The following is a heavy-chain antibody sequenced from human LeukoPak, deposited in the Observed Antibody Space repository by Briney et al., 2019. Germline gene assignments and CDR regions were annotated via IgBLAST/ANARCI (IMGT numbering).Heavy chain of an antibody. Sequence: GGSLRLSCAASGFTFSSSGMHWVRQAPGKGLEWVAVISYDGSNKYYADSVKGRFTFSRDNSKNTLYLQMNSLRAEDTAVYYCAKKGATTGDFDYWGQGTLVTVSS. J-gene: IGHJ4*02. D-gene: IGHD1-26*01. V-gene: IGHV3-30*18. CDR3: AKKGATTGDFDY. CDR1: GFTFSSSG. CDR2: ISYDGSNK.